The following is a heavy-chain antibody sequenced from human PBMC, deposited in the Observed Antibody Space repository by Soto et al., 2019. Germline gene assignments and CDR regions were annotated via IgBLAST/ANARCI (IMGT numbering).Heavy chain of an antibody. Sequence: EVQLVESGGGLVKPGGSLRLSCAASGFTFSSYSMIWVRQAPGKGLEWVSSISSSSSYIYYADSVKGRFTISRDNAKNSLYLQMNSLRAEDTAVYYCARGRYSSSWYLAEGWFDPWGQGTLVTVSS. V-gene: IGHV3-21*01. CDR3: ARGRYSSSWYLAEGWFDP. CDR1: GFTFSSYS. D-gene: IGHD6-13*01. J-gene: IGHJ5*02. CDR2: ISSSSSYI.